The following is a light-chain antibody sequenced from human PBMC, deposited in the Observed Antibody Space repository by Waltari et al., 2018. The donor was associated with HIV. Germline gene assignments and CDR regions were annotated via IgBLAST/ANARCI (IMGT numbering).Light chain of an antibody. V-gene: IGLV3-21*02. CDR2: DDR. Sequence: SYVLTQPPSVSAAPGQTARISCGGDTTGTKSVHWYQQNQGQAPVLVVYDDRDRPSGIPERFSGSNSGNTATLTVSRVEVGDEADYYCQVWDGSSDHWVFGGGTKLTVL. J-gene: IGLJ3*02. CDR1: TTGTKS. CDR3: QVWDGSSDHWV.